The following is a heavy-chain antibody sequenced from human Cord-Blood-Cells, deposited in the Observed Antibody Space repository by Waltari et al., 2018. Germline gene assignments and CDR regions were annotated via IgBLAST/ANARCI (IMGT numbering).Heavy chain of an antibody. J-gene: IGHJ6*02. V-gene: IGHV1-69*01. CDR2: IIPIFGTA. CDR1: GGTIRSEA. D-gene: IGHD2-15*01. CDR3: ARVEGYCSGGSCYYYYYGMDV. Sequence: QVQLVQSGAEVKKPGSSVKVTCKASGGTIRSEAISWVRQAPGEGSEWMGGIIPIFGTAKYAQKFQGRVTITADESTSTAYMELSSLRSEDTAVYYCARVEGYCSGGSCYYYYYGMDVWGQGTTVTVSS.